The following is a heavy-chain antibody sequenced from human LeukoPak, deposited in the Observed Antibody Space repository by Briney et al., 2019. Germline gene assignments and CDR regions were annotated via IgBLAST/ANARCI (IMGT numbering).Heavy chain of an antibody. CDR2: INPNSGDT. Sequence: VASVKVSCKASGYIFTGYYIHWVRQAPGQGLEWMGWINPNSGDTKYAQKFQGRVTMTRDTSNNTVYMDLTRLIFDDTAMYYCARDGVFRFEVGDVYYYYMDVWGKGTTVTVSS. J-gene: IGHJ6*03. D-gene: IGHD2-21*02. CDR1: GYIFTGYY. CDR3: ARDGVFRFEVGDVYYYYMDV. V-gene: IGHV1-2*02.